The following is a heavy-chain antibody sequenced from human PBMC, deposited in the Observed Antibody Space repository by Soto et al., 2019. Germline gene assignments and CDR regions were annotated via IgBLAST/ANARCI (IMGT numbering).Heavy chain of an antibody. V-gene: IGHV3-64*04. D-gene: IGHD6-13*01. J-gene: IGHJ6*02. CDR3: ARVPKTPIAAAGYDYYGMDV. CDR2: ITSNGSST. CDR1: GFTFSSYV. Sequence: GGSLRLSCSASGFTFSSYVMNWVRQAPGKGLEYVSGITSNGSSTFYADSVKGRFIISRDNSQNTLYLQMSSLTAEDTAVYYCARVPKTPIAAAGYDYYGMDVWGQGTTVTVSS.